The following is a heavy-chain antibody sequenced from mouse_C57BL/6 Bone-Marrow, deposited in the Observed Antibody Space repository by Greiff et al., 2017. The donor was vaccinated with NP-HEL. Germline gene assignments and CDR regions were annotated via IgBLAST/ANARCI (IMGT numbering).Heavy chain of an antibody. CDR2: IDPPNGNT. Sequence: VQLQQSVAELVRPGASVKLSCTASGFTITNTYMHWVKQRPEQGLEWIGRIDPPNGNTKYAPKFQGKATLTVETSSNTAYLQLSSLTSADTAIYYCSLYAYFDGWGKGTTLTVSS. CDR1: GFTITNTY. D-gene: IGHD2-10*02. CDR3: SLYAYFDG. V-gene: IGHV14-3*01. J-gene: IGHJ1*03.